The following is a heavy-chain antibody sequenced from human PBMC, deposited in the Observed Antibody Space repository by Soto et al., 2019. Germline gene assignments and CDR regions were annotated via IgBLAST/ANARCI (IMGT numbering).Heavy chain of an antibody. CDR1: GYTFTSYG. Sequence: ASVKVSCKASGYTFTSYGISWVRQAPGQGLEWMGWISAYNGNTNYAQKLQGRVTMTTDTSTSTAYTELRSLRSDDTAVYYCARFFDWLLGVRDYYMDVWGKGTTVTVSS. J-gene: IGHJ6*03. CDR3: ARFFDWLLGVRDYYMDV. V-gene: IGHV1-18*01. CDR2: ISAYNGNT. D-gene: IGHD3-9*01.